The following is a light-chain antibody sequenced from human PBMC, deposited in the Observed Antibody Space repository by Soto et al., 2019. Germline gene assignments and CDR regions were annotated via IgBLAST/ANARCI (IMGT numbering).Light chain of an antibody. Sequence: EIVLTQSPGTLSLSPGERATLSCRASQSVSSSYLAWYQQTPGQAPRLLLYVASTRATGIPDRFSGSGSGTDFTLTITRLEPEDFAVYYCQQYESSLLTFGGGTKVEIK. J-gene: IGKJ4*01. CDR3: QQYESSLLT. V-gene: IGKV3-20*01. CDR1: QSVSSSY. CDR2: VAS.